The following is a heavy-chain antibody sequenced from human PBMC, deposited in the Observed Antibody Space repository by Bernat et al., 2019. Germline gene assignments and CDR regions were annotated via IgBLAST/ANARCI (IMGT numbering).Heavy chain of an antibody. V-gene: IGHV3-30-3*01. J-gene: IGHJ4*02. CDR3: ARAGAITMIVVVYFDY. D-gene: IGHD3-22*01. Sequence: VQLLESGGGLVQPGGSLRLSCAASGFTFSSYAMHWVRQAPGKGLEWVAVISYDGSNKYYADSVKGRFTISRDNSKNTLYLQMNSLRAEDTAVYYCARAGAITMIVVVYFDYWGQGTLVTVSS. CDR2: ISYDGSNK. CDR1: GFTFSSYA.